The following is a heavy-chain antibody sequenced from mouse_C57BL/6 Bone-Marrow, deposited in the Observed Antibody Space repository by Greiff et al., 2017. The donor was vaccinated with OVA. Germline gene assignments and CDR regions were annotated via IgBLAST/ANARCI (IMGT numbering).Heavy chain of an antibody. J-gene: IGHJ1*03. V-gene: IGHV5-17*01. CDR1: GFTFSDYG. CDR2: ISSGSSTI. D-gene: IGHD2-3*01. Sequence: EVMLVESGGGLVKPGGSLKLSCAASGFTFSDYGMHWVRQAPEKGLEWVAYISSGSSTIYYADTVKGRFTISRDNAKNTLFLQMTSLRDEDTAMYYSAGSPYDGPYWYFDVWGTGTTVTVSS. CDR3: AGSPYDGPYWYFDV.